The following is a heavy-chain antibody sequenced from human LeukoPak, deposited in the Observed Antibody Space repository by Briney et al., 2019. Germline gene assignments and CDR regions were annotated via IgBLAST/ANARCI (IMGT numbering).Heavy chain of an antibody. Sequence: SETLSLTCTVSGGSISSYYWSWIRQPPGKGLEWIGYIYYSGSTNYNPSLKSRVTISVDTSKNQFSLKLSSVTAADTAVYYCAREIAAAGSFNYWGQGTLVTVSS. CDR2: IYYSGST. CDR3: AREIAAAGSFNY. D-gene: IGHD6-13*01. V-gene: IGHV4-59*01. CDR1: GGSISSYY. J-gene: IGHJ4*02.